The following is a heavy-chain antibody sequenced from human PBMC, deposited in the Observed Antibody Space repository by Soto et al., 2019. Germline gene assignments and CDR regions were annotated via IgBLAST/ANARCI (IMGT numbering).Heavy chain of an antibody. CDR2: IIPIFGTA. CDR1: GGTFSSYA. D-gene: IGHD3-3*01. CDR3: ASGDYDFWSGPGGGMDV. V-gene: IGHV1-69*13. Sequence: VKVSCKASGGTFSSYAISWVRQAPGQGLEWMGGIIPIFGTANYAQKFQGRVTITADESTSTAYMELSSLRSEDTAVYYCASGDYDFWSGPGGGMDVWGQGTTVTVSS. J-gene: IGHJ6*02.